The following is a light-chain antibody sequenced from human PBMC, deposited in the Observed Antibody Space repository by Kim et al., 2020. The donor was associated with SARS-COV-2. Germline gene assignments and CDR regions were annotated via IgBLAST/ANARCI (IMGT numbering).Light chain of an antibody. CDR3: QQYDNRPPVT. CDR2: DAS. Sequence: DIQMTQSPSSLSASVGDRVTITCQASQDISNYLNWYQQKPGKAPKLLIYDASNLETGVPSRFSGSGSGTDFTFTISSLQPEDIATYYCQQYDNRPPVTFGGGTKVDIK. J-gene: IGKJ4*01. CDR1: QDISNY. V-gene: IGKV1-33*01.